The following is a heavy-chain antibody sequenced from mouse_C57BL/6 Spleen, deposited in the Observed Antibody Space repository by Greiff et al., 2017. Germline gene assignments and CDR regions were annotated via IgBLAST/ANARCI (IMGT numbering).Heavy chain of an antibody. D-gene: IGHD2-4*01. CDR3: AYYDYVRKAY. V-gene: IGHV14-2*01. J-gene: IGHJ2*01. CDR2: IDPEDGET. Sequence: EVQLQQSGAELAKPGASVKLSCTASGYTIKDYYMHWVKQRAEQGLEWIGRIDPEDGETKYAPKFQGKATVTADTSSHTAYLQLSSLTSEDTAVYYYAYYDYVRKAYWGQGTPLTVSS. CDR1: GYTIKDYY.